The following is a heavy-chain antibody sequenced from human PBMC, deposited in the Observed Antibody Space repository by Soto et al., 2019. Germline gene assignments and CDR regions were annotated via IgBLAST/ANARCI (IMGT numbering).Heavy chain of an antibody. CDR3: AKSWASETGTSHY. CDR1: EFTFSNYA. V-gene: IGHV3-23*01. Sequence: EVQLLESGGGLVQPGGSLRLSCAASEFTFSNYAMNWVRQATGKGLEWVSTIIGSGGRTYYADSVKGRFTISRDNSKNTLYLKMDSLRAEDTAVYYCAKSWASETGTSHYWGQGTLVSVSS. CDR2: IIGSGGRT. D-gene: IGHD1-7*01. J-gene: IGHJ4*02.